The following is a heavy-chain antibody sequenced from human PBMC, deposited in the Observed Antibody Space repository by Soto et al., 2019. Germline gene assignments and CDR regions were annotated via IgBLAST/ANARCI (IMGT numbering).Heavy chain of an antibody. CDR1: GFTFSSFA. D-gene: IGHD2-21*02. V-gene: IGHV3-23*01. Sequence: GGSLRLSCAASGFTFSSFAMNWVRQTPGKGLEWVSGLSDRGVIAYYADSVKGRFTISRDNSKNTLYLQMNSLRSEDTAVYYCARAANCGGDCPIYFDYWGQGTLVTVSS. CDR3: ARAANCGGDCPIYFDY. J-gene: IGHJ4*02. CDR2: LSDRGVIA.